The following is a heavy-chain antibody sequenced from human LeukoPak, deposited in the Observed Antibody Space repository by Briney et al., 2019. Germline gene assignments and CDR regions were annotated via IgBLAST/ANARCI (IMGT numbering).Heavy chain of an antibody. J-gene: IGHJ4*02. CDR1: GFTFSSCV. CDR2: ITGSGDST. V-gene: IGHV3-23*01. CDR3: AKIQDWGRPSYFDY. D-gene: IGHD3-16*01. Sequence: GGSLRLSCAASGFTFSSCVMSWVRQAPGKGLEWVSVITGSGDSTYYADSVKGRFTISRDNSQNTLYLQMSSLRAEDTAAYYCAKIQDWGRPSYFDYWGQGSLVTVSS.